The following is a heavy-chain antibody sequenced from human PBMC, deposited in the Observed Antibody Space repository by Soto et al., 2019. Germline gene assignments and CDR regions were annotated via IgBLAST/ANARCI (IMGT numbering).Heavy chain of an antibody. Sequence: QVQLVQSGAEVKKPGASVKVSCKASGYTFTGYYMHWVRQAPGQGLEWMGWINPNSGGTNYAQKFQGWVTMTRDTSISTAYMELSRLRSDDTAMYYCARGHLVQLECPAFWDYWGQGTLVTVSS. CDR3: ARGHLVQLECPAFWDY. CDR1: GYTFTGYY. D-gene: IGHD1-1*01. V-gene: IGHV1-2*04. J-gene: IGHJ4*02. CDR2: INPNSGGT.